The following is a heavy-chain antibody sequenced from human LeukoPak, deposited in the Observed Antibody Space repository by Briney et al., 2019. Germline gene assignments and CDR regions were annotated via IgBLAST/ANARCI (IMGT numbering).Heavy chain of an antibody. V-gene: IGHV3-30*18. Sequence: GGSLRLSCAACGFTFSSYGMHWGRQAPGKGLKWVAVISYDGSNKYYADSVKGRFTISRDNSKNTLYLQMNSLRAEDTAVYYCAKEKAPLRYFDWLTIDYWGQGTPVTVSS. CDR1: GFTFSSYG. CDR2: ISYDGSNK. D-gene: IGHD3-9*01. CDR3: AKEKAPLRYFDWLTIDY. J-gene: IGHJ4*02.